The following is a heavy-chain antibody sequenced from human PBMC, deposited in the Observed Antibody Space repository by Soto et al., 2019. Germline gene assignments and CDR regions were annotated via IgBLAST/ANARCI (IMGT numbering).Heavy chain of an antibody. V-gene: IGHV3-23*01. CDR3: AKERQGRAANTFSYGSGSSYCLDN. J-gene: IGHJ4*02. CDR2: ISGSGGST. Sequence: GGSLRLSCAASGFTFSSYAMSWVRQAPGKGLEWVSAISGSGGSTYYADSVKGRFTISRDNSKNTLYLRVSRLRAEDTGVYYWAKERQGRAANTFSYGSGSSYCLDNWGQGTLVTVSS. CDR1: GFTFSSYA. D-gene: IGHD3-10*01.